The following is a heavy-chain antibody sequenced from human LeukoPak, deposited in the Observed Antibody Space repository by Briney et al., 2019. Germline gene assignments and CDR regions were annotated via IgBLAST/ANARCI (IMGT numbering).Heavy chain of an antibody. Sequence: GGSLRLSCAASGFTFSSYAMHWVRQAPGKGLEWVAVISYDGSNKYYADSVKGRFTISRDNSKNTLYLQMNSLRAEDTAVYYCARVGGGSYWSHFDYWGQGTLVTVSS. CDR2: ISYDGSNK. V-gene: IGHV3-30-3*01. CDR1: GFTFSSYA. J-gene: IGHJ4*02. CDR3: ARVGGGSYWSHFDY. D-gene: IGHD1-26*01.